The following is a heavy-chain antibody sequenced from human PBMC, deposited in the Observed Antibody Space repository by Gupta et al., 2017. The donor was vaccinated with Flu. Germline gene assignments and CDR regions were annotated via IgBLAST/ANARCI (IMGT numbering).Heavy chain of an antibody. D-gene: IGHD2-21*02. J-gene: IGHJ6*02. CDR3: ASTRGGDPYYYGMDV. CDR1: TDSINSYY. Sequence: QVQLQESGPGLVKPSETLSLTCTVSTDSINSYYWSWIRQPPGKGLEWIGYIYYSGSTNCNPSLKSRVTISVDTSKNQFSLKLSSVTAADTAVYYCASTRGGDPYYYGMDVWGQGTTVTVSS. V-gene: IGHV4-59*01. CDR2: IYYSGST.